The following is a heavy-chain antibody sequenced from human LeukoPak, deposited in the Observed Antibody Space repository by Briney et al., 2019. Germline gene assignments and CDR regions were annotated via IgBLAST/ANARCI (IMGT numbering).Heavy chain of an antibody. CDR1: GYSFTTYD. CDR2: MNPDSGNT. Sequence: ASVKVSCKASGYSFTTYDINWVRQATGQGLEWMGWMNPDSGNTGYAQRFQGRVTMTTDTSTSTAYMELRSLRSDDTAVYYCARSGSSGWYVGSFDYWGQGTLVTVSS. V-gene: IGHV1-8*01. J-gene: IGHJ4*02. CDR3: ARSGSSGWYVGSFDY. D-gene: IGHD6-19*01.